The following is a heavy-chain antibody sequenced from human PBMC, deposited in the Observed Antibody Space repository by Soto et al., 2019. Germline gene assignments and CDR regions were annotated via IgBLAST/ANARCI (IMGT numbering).Heavy chain of an antibody. V-gene: IGHV1-69*06. CDR3: ARDVTTVTKQGL. Sequence: QVQLVQSGAEVKKPGSSVKVSCKASGGTFSSYAISWVRQAPGQGLEWMGGIIPIFGTANYAQTFQGRVTITADKSTSTADMELSSLRSEDTAVYYCARDVTTVTKQGLWGQGTLVTVSS. J-gene: IGHJ4*02. CDR2: IIPIFGTA. CDR1: GGTFSSYA. D-gene: IGHD4-4*01.